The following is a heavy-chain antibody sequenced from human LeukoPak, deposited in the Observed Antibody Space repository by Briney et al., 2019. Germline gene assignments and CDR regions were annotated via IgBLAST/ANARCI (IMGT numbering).Heavy chain of an antibody. D-gene: IGHD3-22*01. CDR3: ARDNDSSGYYFDY. V-gene: IGHV4-4*07. J-gene: IGHJ4*02. CDR2: IYTSGST. Sequence: SETLSLTCTVSGGSISSYYWSWTRQPAGKGLEWIGRIYTSGSTNYNPSLKSRVTMSVDTSKNQFSLKLSSVTAADTAVYYCARDNDSSGYYFDYWGQGTLVTVSS. CDR1: GGSISSYY.